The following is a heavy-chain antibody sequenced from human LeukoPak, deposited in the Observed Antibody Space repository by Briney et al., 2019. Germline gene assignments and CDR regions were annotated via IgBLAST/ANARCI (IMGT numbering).Heavy chain of an antibody. CDR3: ARGSGSMDV. J-gene: IGHJ6*03. Sequence: GGSLRLSCAASGFTFSNYVMTWVRQAPGKGLEWVSVIHSVGSTYYADSVRGRFTISRDNSNNTLYLQLNNLRVEDTAVYFCARGSGSMDVWGKGTAVTISS. CDR2: IHSVGST. CDR1: GFTFSNYV. D-gene: IGHD3-10*01. V-gene: IGHV3-66*01.